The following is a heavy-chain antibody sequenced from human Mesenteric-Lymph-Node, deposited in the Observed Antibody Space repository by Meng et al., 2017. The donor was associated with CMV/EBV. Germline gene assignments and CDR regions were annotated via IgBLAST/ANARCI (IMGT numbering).Heavy chain of an antibody. J-gene: IGHJ4*02. CDR1: WFSFGLRGVG. V-gene: IGHV2-5*02. CDR2: IYWDDDQ. CDR3: ARLGSGIYSLDY. D-gene: IGHD3-10*02. Sequence: CTFFWFSFGLRGVGVGWVRPPPGEALEWLALIYWDDDQRYSPTLKSRLTITKDTSKNQVVLTLTHMDPVDTATYYCARLGSGIYSLDYWGQGTLVTVSS.